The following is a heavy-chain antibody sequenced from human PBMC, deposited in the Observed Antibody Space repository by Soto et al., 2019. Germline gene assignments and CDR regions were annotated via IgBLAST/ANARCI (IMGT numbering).Heavy chain of an antibody. CDR1: GDSLRSTHW. D-gene: IGHD2-15*01. CDR2: IFHSGIT. V-gene: IGHV4-4*02. J-gene: IGHJ4*02. Sequence: SETLSLTCAVSGDSLRSTHWWTWVHQPPGKGLEYIGQIFHSGITNYNPSLESRVTISLDKSKSQFSLELNSVTGADTAIYYCARGFSGYCSGGSCSSFDYWGQGTLVTVSS. CDR3: ARGFSGYCSGGSCSSFDY.